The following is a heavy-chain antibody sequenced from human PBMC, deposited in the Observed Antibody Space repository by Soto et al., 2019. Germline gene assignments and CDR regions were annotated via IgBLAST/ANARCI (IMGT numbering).Heavy chain of an antibody. D-gene: IGHD3-22*01. CDR3: ARRLNTSGYYAKDYYFGY. CDR1: GYTFTSYS. CDR2: ITPSSGST. V-gene: IGHV1-46*01. J-gene: IGHJ4*02. Sequence: ASVKVSCKASGYTFTSYSMHWVRQAPGQGLEWMGLITPSSGSTSYAHNFQGRVTMTRDTSTSTVYMELSSLRSEDTAVYYCARRLNTSGYYAKDYYFGYWRQRPLFTVSS.